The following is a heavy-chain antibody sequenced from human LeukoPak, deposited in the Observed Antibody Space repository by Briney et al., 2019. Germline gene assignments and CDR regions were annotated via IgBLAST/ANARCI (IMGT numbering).Heavy chain of an antibody. D-gene: IGHD2-15*01. CDR3: ARGGLVVVVAATQDLDYYGMDV. CDR2: IYTSGST. J-gene: IGHJ6*02. V-gene: IGHV4-4*07. Sequence: PSETLSLTCTVSRGSISSYYWSWIRQPAGKGLEWIGRIYTSGSTNYNPSLKSRVTMSVDTSKNQFSLKLSSVTAADTAVYYCARGGLVVVVAATQDLDYYGMDVWGQGTTVTVSS. CDR1: RGSISSYY.